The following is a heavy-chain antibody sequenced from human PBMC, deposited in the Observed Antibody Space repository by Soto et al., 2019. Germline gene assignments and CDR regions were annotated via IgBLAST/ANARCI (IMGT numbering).Heavy chain of an antibody. J-gene: IGHJ4*02. CDR1: GFTFSSYA. D-gene: IGHD4-17*01. V-gene: IGHV3-23*01. Sequence: PGGSLRLSCAASGFTFSSYAMSWVRQAPGKGLEWVSAISGSGGSTYYADSVKGRFTISRDNSKNTLYLQMNSLRAEDTAVYYCAKEVGDYGDYDEYYFDYWAQGNLVTVSS. CDR2: ISGSGGST. CDR3: AKEVGDYGDYDEYYFDY.